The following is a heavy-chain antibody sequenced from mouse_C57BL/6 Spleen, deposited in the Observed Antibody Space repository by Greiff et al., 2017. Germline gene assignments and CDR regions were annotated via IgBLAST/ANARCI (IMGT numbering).Heavy chain of an antibody. Sequence: EVKLMESGGGLVKPGGSLKFSCAASGFTFSDYGMHWVSQAPEKGLEWVAYISSGSSTIYYADTVKGRFTISRDNATNTLFLQMTSLRSEDTAMYDCSRPGYGNYYFDYWGQGTTLTVSS. J-gene: IGHJ2*01. CDR2: ISSGSSTI. CDR3: SRPGYGNYYFDY. D-gene: IGHD2-10*02. V-gene: IGHV5-17*01. CDR1: GFTFSDYG.